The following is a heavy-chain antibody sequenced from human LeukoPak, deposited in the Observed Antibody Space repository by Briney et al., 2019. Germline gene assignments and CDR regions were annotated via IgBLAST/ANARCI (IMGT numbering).Heavy chain of an antibody. CDR3: ARRVAAAETFDF. J-gene: IGHJ4*02. CDR2: IYPGDSDT. CDR1: GYSFTSYW. D-gene: IGHD6-13*01. V-gene: IGHV5-51*01. Sequence: GESLQISCQGSGYSFTSYWITWVRQIPGKGLEWMGIIYPGDSDTRYSPSFQGHVTISADKSINTAYLQWSSLKASDTAMYYCARRVAAAETFDFWGQGTQVTVSS.